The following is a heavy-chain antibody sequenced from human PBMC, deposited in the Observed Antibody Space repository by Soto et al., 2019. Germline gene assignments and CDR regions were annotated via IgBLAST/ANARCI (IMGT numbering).Heavy chain of an antibody. Sequence: QVQLVQSGAEVKKPGASVKVSCKASGYTFTSYDINWVRQATGQGLEWMGWMNPNSGNTGYAQKFQGRVTMTRNTSISTAYMELSSVSSEDTAVYYCARVKVSVVRGVIITSGFDPWGQGTLVTVSS. CDR1: GYTFTSYD. V-gene: IGHV1-8*01. CDR2: MNPNSGNT. J-gene: IGHJ5*02. CDR3: ARVKVSVVRGVIITSGFDP. D-gene: IGHD3-10*01.